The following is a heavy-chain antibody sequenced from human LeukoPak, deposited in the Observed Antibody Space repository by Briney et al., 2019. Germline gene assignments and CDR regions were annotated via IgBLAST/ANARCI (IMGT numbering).Heavy chain of an antibody. Sequence: SETLSLTCTVSGGSISSGGYYWSWIRQHPGKGLEWIGYIHYSGSTYYNPSLKSRVTISVDTSKNQFSLKLSSVTAADTAVYYCARDPGGSGSYDYWGQGTLVTVSS. D-gene: IGHD3-10*01. J-gene: IGHJ4*02. CDR1: GGSISSGGYY. V-gene: IGHV4-31*03. CDR3: ARDPGGSGSYDY. CDR2: IHYSGST.